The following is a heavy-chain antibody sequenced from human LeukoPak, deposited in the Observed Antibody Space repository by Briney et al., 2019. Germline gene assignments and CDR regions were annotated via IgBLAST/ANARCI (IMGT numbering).Heavy chain of an antibody. J-gene: IGHJ4*02. CDR1: GFTFSNYW. Sequence: GGSLRLSCEASGFTFSNYWMTWVRQAPGEGLEWEANINQDGSEKYYVDSVKGRFTISRDNPKNSLYLQMSSLRAEDTAVYYCARKRGYSYGPPDYWGQGTLVTVSS. D-gene: IGHD5-18*01. CDR3: ARKRGYSYGPPDY. V-gene: IGHV3-7*01. CDR2: INQDGSEK.